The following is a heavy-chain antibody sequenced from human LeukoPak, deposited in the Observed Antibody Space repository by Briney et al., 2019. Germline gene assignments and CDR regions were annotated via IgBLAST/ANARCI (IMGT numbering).Heavy chain of an antibody. CDR3: VRDHHRRLYDSQARDTFDI. CDR1: GFIFSSYS. J-gene: IGHJ3*02. Sequence: PGGSLRLSCAASGFIFSSYSMNWVRQAPGKGLEWVSYISSSSSTMYYAASVKGRFSISRDNAQNSLYLQMNCLRAEDTAVYYCVRDHHRRLYDSQARDTFDIWGQGTMVTVSS. CDR2: ISSSSSTM. V-gene: IGHV3-48*01. D-gene: IGHD3-22*01.